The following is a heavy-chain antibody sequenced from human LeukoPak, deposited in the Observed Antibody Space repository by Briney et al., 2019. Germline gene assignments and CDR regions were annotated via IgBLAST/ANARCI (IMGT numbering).Heavy chain of an antibody. V-gene: IGHV4-39*01. J-gene: IGHJ6*03. CDR3: ARPPPAGGSKSPVYYMDV. CDR1: GGSISSSSYY. D-gene: IGHD2-15*01. CDR2: IYYSGST. Sequence: PSETLSLTCTVSGGSISSSSYYWGWIRQPPGKGLEWIGSIYYSGSTYYNPSLKSRVTISVDTSKNQFSLKLSSVTAADTAVYYCARPPPAGGSKSPVYYMDVWGKGTTVTVSS.